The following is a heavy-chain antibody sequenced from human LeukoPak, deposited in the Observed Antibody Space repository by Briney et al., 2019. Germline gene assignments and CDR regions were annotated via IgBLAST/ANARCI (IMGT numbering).Heavy chain of an antibody. J-gene: IGHJ4*02. V-gene: IGHV3-30*03. CDR2: ISHDGGNK. CDR1: GFTFSSFG. Sequence: PGGSLRLSCETSGFTFSSFGMHWVRQAPGKRLEWVAFISHDGGNKKYGDSVKGRFTISRDNSKNTVYLQMNSLRPEDTALYYCARDKSYFGSGNYHYFDSWGQGALVIVSS. D-gene: IGHD3-10*01. CDR3: ARDKSYFGSGNYHYFDS.